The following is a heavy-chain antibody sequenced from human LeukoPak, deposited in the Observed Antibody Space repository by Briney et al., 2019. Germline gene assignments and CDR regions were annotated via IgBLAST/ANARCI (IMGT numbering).Heavy chain of an antibody. D-gene: IGHD2-2*01. V-gene: IGHV3-23*01. Sequence: PGGSLRLSCAASGFTFSSYAMSWVRQAPGKGLEWVSAISGSGGSTYCADSVKGRFTISRDNSKNTLYLQMNSLRAEDTAVYYCAKGEYCSSTSCLNYYYYYGMDVWGKGTTVTVSS. J-gene: IGHJ6*04. CDR3: AKGEYCSSTSCLNYYYYYGMDV. CDR1: GFTFSSYA. CDR2: ISGSGGST.